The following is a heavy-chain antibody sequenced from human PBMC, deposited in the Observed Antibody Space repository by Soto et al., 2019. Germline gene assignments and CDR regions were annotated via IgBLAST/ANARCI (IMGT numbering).Heavy chain of an antibody. CDR1: GFTFSSYS. V-gene: IGHV3-23*01. CDR2: ISGSGGST. Sequence: EVQLLESGGGLVQPGGSLRLSCAASGFTFSSYSMSWVRQAPGKGLEWVSAISGSGGSTYYADSVKGRFTISRDNSKNTLYLQMNSLRAEDTAVYYWSNGVPTTVVTQLGDYWGQGTLVTVSS. D-gene: IGHD4-17*01. J-gene: IGHJ4*02. CDR3: SNGVPTTVVTQLGDY.